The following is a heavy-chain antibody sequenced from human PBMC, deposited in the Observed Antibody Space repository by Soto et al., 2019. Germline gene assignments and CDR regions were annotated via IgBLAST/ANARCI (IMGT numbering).Heavy chain of an antibody. J-gene: IGHJ4*02. CDR2: ISSSSSYI. V-gene: IGHV3-21*01. D-gene: IGHD3-22*01. CDR1: GFTFSSYS. Sequence: GGSLRLSCAASGFTFSSYSMNWVRQAPGKGLEWVSSISSSSSYIYYADSVKGRFTISRDNAKNSLYLQMNSLRAEDTAVYYCARDNAGYYDSIGYYYWGQGTLVTVSS. CDR3: ARDNAGYYDSIGYYY.